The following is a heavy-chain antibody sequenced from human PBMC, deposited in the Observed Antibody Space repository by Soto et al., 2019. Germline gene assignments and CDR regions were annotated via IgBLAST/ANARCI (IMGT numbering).Heavy chain of an antibody. CDR3: ARDRRAYYYYGMDV. J-gene: IGHJ6*02. V-gene: IGHV4-61*01. Sequence: QVQLQESGPGLVKPSETLSLTCTVSGGSVSSGSYYWSWIRQPPGKGLEWIGYIYYSGSTNYNPSLKRRVTISVDTSKNQFSLKLSSVTAADTAVYYCARDRRAYYYYGMDVWGQGTTVTVSS. CDR2: IYYSGST. CDR1: GGSVSSGSYY.